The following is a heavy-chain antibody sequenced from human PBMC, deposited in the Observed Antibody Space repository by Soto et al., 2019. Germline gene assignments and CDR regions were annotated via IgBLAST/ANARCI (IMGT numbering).Heavy chain of an antibody. D-gene: IGHD3-16*01. V-gene: IGHV1-18*01. J-gene: IGHJ3*02. Sequence: GASVKVSCKASGYTFTSYGISWVRQAPGQGLEWMGWISAYNGNTNYAQKLQGRVTMTTDTSTSTAYMELRSLRSDDTAVYYCARDKERLGDDAFDIWGQGTMVTVSS. CDR2: ISAYNGNT. CDR1: GYTFTSYG. CDR3: ARDKERLGDDAFDI.